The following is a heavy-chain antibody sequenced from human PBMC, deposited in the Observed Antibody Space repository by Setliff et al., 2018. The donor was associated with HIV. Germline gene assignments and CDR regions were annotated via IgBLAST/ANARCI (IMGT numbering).Heavy chain of an antibody. D-gene: IGHD6-19*01. J-gene: IGHJ4*02. Sequence: SETLSLTCAVYGGSFSGYYWSWIRQPPGKGLEWIGEIIHSGSTNYSPSLKSRVTISVDTSKNQLSLKLSSVTAADTAVYYCARRSGWAYDYWGQGTLVTVSS. V-gene: IGHV4-34*12. CDR3: ARRSGWAYDY. CDR1: GGSFSGYY. CDR2: IIHSGST.